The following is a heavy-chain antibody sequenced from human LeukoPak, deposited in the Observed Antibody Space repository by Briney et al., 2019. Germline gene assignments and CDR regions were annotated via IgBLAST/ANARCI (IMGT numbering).Heavy chain of an antibody. CDR2: ISADSNTI. Sequence: SGGSLRLSCAGSGFTFSIYSMNWVRQAPGEGLEWLSYISADSNTIYYADSVKGRFTISRDNSKNTLYLQMNSLRAEDTAVYYCARGYCSSTSCYAGDYWGQGTLVTVSS. J-gene: IGHJ4*02. V-gene: IGHV3-48*01. D-gene: IGHD2-2*01. CDR1: GFTFSIYS. CDR3: ARGYCSSTSCYAGDY.